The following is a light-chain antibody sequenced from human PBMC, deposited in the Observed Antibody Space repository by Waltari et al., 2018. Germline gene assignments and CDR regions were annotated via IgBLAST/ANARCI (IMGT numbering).Light chain of an antibody. CDR1: QSVNNY. CDR2: GAS. J-gene: IGKJ3*01. V-gene: IGKV3-20*01. CDR3: QQYSSSPLT. Sequence: EIVLTLSPGTLSLSPGERATLSCRASQSVNNYLAWFQQKPGQAPRLLIHGASSRATGIPDRISGSGSGTDFTLTISGLEPQDFAVYYCQQYSSSPLTFGPGTKVDIK.